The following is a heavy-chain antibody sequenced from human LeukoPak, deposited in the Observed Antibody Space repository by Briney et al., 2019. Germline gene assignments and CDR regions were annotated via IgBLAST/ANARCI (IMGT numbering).Heavy chain of an antibody. D-gene: IGHD6-13*01. CDR1: GYTFTNYG. J-gene: IGHJ3*02. V-gene: IGHV1-18*01. CDR3: ARDQSVRLLQTSSTYFKHVFAI. Sequence: GASVKVSCKTSGYTFTNYGISWVRQAPGLGLEWMGWISAYNGNTNYAQKVQGRVTMTTDTSASTAYMELRSLRFDDTAVYYCARDQSVRLLQTSSTYFKHVFAIWGQGSMVTVSS. CDR2: ISAYNGNT.